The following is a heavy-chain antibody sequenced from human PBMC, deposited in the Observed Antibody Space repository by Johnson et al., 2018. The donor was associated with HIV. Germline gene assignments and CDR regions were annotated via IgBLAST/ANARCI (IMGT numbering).Heavy chain of an antibody. CDR2: IYSGGGT. CDR1: GFTFSSNY. Sequence: VPLVESGGGVVQPGRSLKLSCAASGFTFSSNYMSWVRQAPGKGLEWVSVIYSGGGTYYEDSVKGRFTISRDNSKNTLYLQMNSLRPQDTAVYYCARTRQGAFDIWGQGTMVTVSS. CDR3: ARTRQGAFDI. J-gene: IGHJ3*02. V-gene: IGHV3-66*02.